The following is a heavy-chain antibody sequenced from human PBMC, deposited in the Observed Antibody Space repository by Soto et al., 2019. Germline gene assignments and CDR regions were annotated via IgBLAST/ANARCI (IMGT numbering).Heavy chain of an antibody. CDR3: VSVEGTPTETGDYYCYAEDA. CDR2: IFDGGSA. J-gene: IGHJ6*02. D-gene: IGHD4-17*01. CDR1: GGTITYYY. V-gene: IGHV4-59*12. Sequence: SETLSLTCTVSGGTITYYYWSWIRQAPGKGLEWLGYIFDGGSANYNPSLKSRVSFSLDKSQNQLSLKLTSVTGADTAIYYCVSVEGTPTETGDYYCYAEDAWGQGTAVTVSS.